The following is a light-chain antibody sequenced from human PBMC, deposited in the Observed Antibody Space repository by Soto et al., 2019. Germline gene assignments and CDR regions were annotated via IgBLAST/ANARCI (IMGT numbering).Light chain of an antibody. CDR3: SSYAGRNIVL. J-gene: IGLJ2*01. CDR2: EVN. Sequence: QSALTQPPSASGSPGQSVTIACTGTSSDVGGYKYVSWYQQHPGKAPKLMIYEVNKRPSGVTDRFSGSKSGHTASLTVSGLQADDEADYFCSSYAGRNIVLFGGGTKLTVL. V-gene: IGLV2-8*01. CDR1: SSDVGGYKY.